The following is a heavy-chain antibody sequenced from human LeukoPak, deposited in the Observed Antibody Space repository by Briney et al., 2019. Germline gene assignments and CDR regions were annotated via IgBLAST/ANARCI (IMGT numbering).Heavy chain of an antibody. D-gene: IGHD1-1*01. CDR2: ISDIGGT. Sequence: SETLSLTCSVSGDSISTKYWSWIRQSPGKGLEWIGYISDIGGTNYNPSLKSRVTISIDTSKNHHSLKLSSVTAADTAIYYCARVSDWNDFDYWGQGTLVTVSS. V-gene: IGHV4-59*01. CDR3: ARVSDWNDFDY. J-gene: IGHJ4*02. CDR1: GDSISTKY.